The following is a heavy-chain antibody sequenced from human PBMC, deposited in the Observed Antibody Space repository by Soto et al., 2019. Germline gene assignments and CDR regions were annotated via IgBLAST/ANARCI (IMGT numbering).Heavy chain of an antibody. V-gene: IGHV3-30-3*01. Sequence: QVQLVESGGGVVQPGRSLRLSCAASGFTFSINTMHWVRQAPGNGLEWVAAISDDGSKTYYADSVKGRFTISRDNSKNTLYLQMNSLSNEDTAVHYCAREVYYDFWSGFNTHPYYFDDWGQGTLVTVSS. CDR3: AREVYYDFWSGFNTHPYYFDD. CDR1: GFTFSINT. CDR2: ISDDGSKT. J-gene: IGHJ4*02. D-gene: IGHD3-3*01.